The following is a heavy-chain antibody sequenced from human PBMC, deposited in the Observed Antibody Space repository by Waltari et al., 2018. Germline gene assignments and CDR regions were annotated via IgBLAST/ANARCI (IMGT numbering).Heavy chain of an antibody. CDR1: GFTFSRYG. CDR3: AKGYCSGGTCSSIDY. V-gene: IGHV3-33*06. Sequence: QVQLEESGGGVVQPGRSRRLSCAASGFTFSRYGMHWVRQAPGKGLEWVAAIWYDGSNEDYADPVKGRFSISRDNSKSTLYLQMNSLRAEDTAVYYCAKGYCSGGTCSSIDYWGQGTLVTVSS. CDR2: IWYDGSNE. D-gene: IGHD2-15*01. J-gene: IGHJ4*02.